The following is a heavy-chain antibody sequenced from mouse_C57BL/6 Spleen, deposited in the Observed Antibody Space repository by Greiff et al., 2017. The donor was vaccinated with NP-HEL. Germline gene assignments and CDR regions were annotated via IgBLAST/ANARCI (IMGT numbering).Heavy chain of an antibody. J-gene: IGHJ3*01. CDR1: GYSFTDYN. D-gene: IGHD2-3*01. CDR2: INPNYGTT. CDR3: ARENDGYYSWFAY. Sequence: EVQGVESGPELVKPGASVKISCKASGYSFTDYNMNWVKQSNGKSLEWIGVINPNYGTTSYNQKFKGKATLTVDQSSSTAYMQLNSLTSEDSAVYYCARENDGYYSWFAYWGQGTLVTVSA. V-gene: IGHV1-39*01.